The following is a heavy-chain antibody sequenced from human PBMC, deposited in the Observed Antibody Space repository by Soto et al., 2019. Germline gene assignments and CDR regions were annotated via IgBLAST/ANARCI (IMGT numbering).Heavy chain of an antibody. J-gene: IGHJ3*02. V-gene: IGHV3-30*18. CDR3: AKDSYYDSSGSLGAFDI. CDR1: GFTFSSYG. CDR2: ISYDGSNK. Sequence: GGSLRLSCAASGFTFSSYGMHWGRQAPGKGLEWVAVISYDGSNKYYADSVKGRFTISRDNSKNTLYLQMNSLRAEDTGVYYCAKDSYYDSSGSLGAFDIWGQGTMVTVSS. D-gene: IGHD3-22*01.